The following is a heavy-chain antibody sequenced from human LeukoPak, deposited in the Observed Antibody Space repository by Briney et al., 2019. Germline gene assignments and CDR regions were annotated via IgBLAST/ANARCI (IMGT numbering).Heavy chain of an antibody. V-gene: IGHV3-48*04. D-gene: IGHD2-15*01. CDR3: AKGGPTSLLYDY. CDR2: ISSSSTI. Sequence: GGSLRLSCAASGFTFSSYSMNWVRQAPGKGLEWVSYISSSSTIYYADSVKGRFTISRDNAKNSLYLQMNSLRAEDTAVYFCAKGGPTSLLYDYWGQGTLVTVSS. CDR1: GFTFSSYS. J-gene: IGHJ4*02.